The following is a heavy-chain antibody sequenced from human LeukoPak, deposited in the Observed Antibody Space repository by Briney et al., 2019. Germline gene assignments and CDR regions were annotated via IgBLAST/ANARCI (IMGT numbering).Heavy chain of an antibody. J-gene: IGHJ6*02. CDR1: GGSFSGYY. Sequence: SETLSLTCAVYGGSFSGYYWSWIRQPPGKGLEWIGEINHSGSTNYNPSLKSRVTISVDTSKNQFSLKLSSVTAADTAVYYCARGYCTNGVCPVYYGMDVWGQGTTVTVSS. V-gene: IGHV4-34*01. CDR3: ARGYCTNGVCPVYYGMDV. D-gene: IGHD2-8*01. CDR2: INHSGST.